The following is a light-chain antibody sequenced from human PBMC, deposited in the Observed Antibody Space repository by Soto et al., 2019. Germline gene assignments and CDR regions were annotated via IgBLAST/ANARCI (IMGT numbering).Light chain of an antibody. J-gene: IGLJ1*01. CDR2: DVS. V-gene: IGLV2-14*01. Sequence: QSALTQPASVSGSSGQSITISCTGTSSDVGGYNYVSWYQQHPGKAPKLMIYDVSKRPSGVSTRFSGSKSGNTASLTISGLQPADEADYYCSSYTSSSTPPYVFGTGTKVTVL. CDR1: SSDVGGYNY. CDR3: SSYTSSSTPPYV.